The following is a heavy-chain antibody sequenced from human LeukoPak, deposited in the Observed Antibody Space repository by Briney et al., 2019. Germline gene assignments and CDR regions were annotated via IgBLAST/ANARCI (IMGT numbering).Heavy chain of an antibody. CDR2: ISYDGSNK. CDR3: AREGQDTMIVVVIPFDY. J-gene: IGHJ4*02. D-gene: IGHD3-22*01. V-gene: IGHV3-30*04. Sequence: PGGSLRRSCAASGFTFSSYAMHWVRQAPGKGLEWVAVISYDGSNKYYADSVKGRFTISRDNSKNTLYLQMNSLRAEDTAVYYCAREGQDTMIVVVIPFDYWGQGTLVTVSS. CDR1: GFTFSSYA.